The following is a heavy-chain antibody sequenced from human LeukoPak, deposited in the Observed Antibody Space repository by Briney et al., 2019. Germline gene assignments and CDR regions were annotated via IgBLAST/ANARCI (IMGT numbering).Heavy chain of an antibody. CDR3: ARTYGSGTYWSDYYSYYMDV. J-gene: IGHJ6*03. V-gene: IGHV5-51*01. Sequence: GESLKISCQGSGYSFTNFWIGWVRQMPGKGLEWMGIIYPGDSDTRYSPSFQGQVTFSADKSISTAYLQWTSLKASNTATYYCARTYGSGTYWSDYYSYYMDVWGKGTTVTVSS. CDR2: IYPGDSDT. CDR1: GYSFTNFW. D-gene: IGHD3-10*01.